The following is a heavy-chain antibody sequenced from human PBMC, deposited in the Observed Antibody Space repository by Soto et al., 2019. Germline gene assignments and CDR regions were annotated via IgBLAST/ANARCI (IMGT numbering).Heavy chain of an antibody. CDR2: MNPNSGNT. CDR3: ARGGYCSGGSCYLALDY. J-gene: IGHJ4*02. Sequence: ASVQVSCKASGYTFTSYDINWVRQATGQGLEWMGWMNPNSGNTGYAQKFQGRVTMTRNTSISTAYMELSSLRSEDTAVYYCARGGYCSGGSCYLALDYWGQGTLVTVSS. V-gene: IGHV1-8*01. D-gene: IGHD2-15*01. CDR1: GYTFTSYD.